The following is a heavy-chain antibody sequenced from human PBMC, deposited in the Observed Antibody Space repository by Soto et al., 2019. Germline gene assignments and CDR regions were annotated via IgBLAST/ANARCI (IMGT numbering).Heavy chain of an antibody. V-gene: IGHV1-46*03. CDR1: GYTFTSYY. Sequence: QVQLVQSGAEVKKPGASVKVSCKASGYTFTSYYMHWVRQAPGQGLEWMGIINPSGGSTSYAQKSQGGVTVTRDTSTSTVYRELSSLRSEDTAVYYCARGSSGWYFFGTNWGQGTLVTVSS. D-gene: IGHD6-19*01. CDR3: ARGSSGWYFFGTN. CDR2: INPSGGST. J-gene: IGHJ4*02.